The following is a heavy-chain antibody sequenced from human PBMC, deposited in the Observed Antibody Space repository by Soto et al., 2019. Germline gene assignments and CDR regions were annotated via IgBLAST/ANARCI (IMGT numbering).Heavy chain of an antibody. V-gene: IGHV3-23*01. J-gene: IGHJ6*02. D-gene: IGHD3-3*01. CDR1: GFTFSSYA. CDR2: ISGSGGST. CDR3: AKDQEFYDLRSGYYDEIGMDV. Sequence: SLRLSCAASGFTFSSYAMSWVRQAPGKGLEWVSAISGSGGSTYYADSVKGRFTISRDNSKNTLYLQMNSLRAEDTAVYYCAKDQEFYDLRSGYYDEIGMDVWDQGTTVTVSS.